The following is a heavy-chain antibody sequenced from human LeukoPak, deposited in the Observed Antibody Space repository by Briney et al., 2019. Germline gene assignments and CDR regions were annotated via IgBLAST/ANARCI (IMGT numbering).Heavy chain of an antibody. CDR3: ARPLNLHVNGADV. J-gene: IGHJ6*02. D-gene: IGHD4-11*01. CDR1: GFTFDDYG. V-gene: IGHV3-48*01. Sequence: GGSLRLSCAASGFTFDDYGMNWVRQAPGKGLEWVSYISGSSGIIDYADSVRGRFTISRDNAKNSLYLQMNSLRAEDTAVYYCARPLNLHVNGADVWGQGTTVTVSS. CDR2: ISGSSGII.